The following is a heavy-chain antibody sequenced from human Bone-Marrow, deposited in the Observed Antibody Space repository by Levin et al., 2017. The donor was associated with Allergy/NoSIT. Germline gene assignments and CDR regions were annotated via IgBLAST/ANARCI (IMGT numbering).Heavy chain of an antibody. D-gene: IGHD3-10*01. CDR2: IKQDGSEK. J-gene: IGHJ4*02. V-gene: IGHV3-7*03. CDR3: ARDRSGDPPSYFDY. CDR1: GFTFSSYW. Sequence: GESLKISCAASGFTFSSYWMSWVRQAPGKGLEWVANIKQDGSEKYYVDSVKGRFTISRDNAKNSLYLQMNSLRAEDTAVYYCARDRSGDPPSYFDYWGQGTLVTVSS.